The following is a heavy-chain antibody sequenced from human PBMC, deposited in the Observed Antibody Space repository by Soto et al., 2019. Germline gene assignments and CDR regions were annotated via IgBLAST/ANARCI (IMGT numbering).Heavy chain of an antibody. V-gene: IGHV4-31*03. J-gene: IGHJ6*02. CDR1: GGSISSGGYY. CDR3: ARELRLGEDYYGMDV. Sequence: QVQLQESGPGLVKPSQTLSLTCTVSGGSISSGGYYWSWIRQHPGKGLEWIGYIYYSGSTYYNPSLQRRVTMSVDPSKNQFSLKLGSVTAADTAVYYCARELRLGEDYYGMDVWGQGTTGTVSS. CDR2: IYYSGST. D-gene: IGHD3-16*01.